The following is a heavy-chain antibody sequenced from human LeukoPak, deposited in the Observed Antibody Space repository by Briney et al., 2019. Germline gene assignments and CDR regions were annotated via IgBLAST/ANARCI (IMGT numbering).Heavy chain of an antibody. J-gene: IGHJ5*02. CDR2: ISIDGGGT. Sequence: GGSLRLSCAASGFIFNNYGLVWVRQAPGKGLEWVSAISIDGGGTTYADFVKGRFSVPRNNSKNTRFRQMNSLRAEDSALYYGAKGSSAHFFDPWGERAPVTASS. CDR1: GFIFNNYG. D-gene: IGHD2-2*01. CDR3: AKGSSAHFFDP. V-gene: IGHV3-23*01.